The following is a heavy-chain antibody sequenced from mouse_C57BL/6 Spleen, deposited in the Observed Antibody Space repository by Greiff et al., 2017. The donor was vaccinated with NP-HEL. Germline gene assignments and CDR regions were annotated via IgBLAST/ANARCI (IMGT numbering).Heavy chain of an antibody. J-gene: IGHJ4*01. D-gene: IGHD4-1*01. CDR3: ARPRTGHYYAMDY. CDR1: GFSLTSYG. V-gene: IGHV2-2*01. CDR2: IWSGGST. Sequence: VQGVESGPGLVQPSQSLSITCTVSGFSLTSYGVHWVRQSPGKGLEWLGVIWSGGSTDYNAAFISRLSISKDNSKSQVFFKMNSLQADDTAIYYCARPRTGHYYAMDYWGQGTSVTVSS.